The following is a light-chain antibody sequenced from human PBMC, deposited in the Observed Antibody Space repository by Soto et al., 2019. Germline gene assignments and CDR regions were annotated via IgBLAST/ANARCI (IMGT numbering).Light chain of an antibody. V-gene: IGKV3-20*01. CDR1: QSVGGSY. Sequence: EIVLTQSPGTLSLSPGERATLSCRASQSVGGSYLAWFQQKPGQAPRLLIYVASTRATGVPDGFSGSGSATDFSLTINRLEPEDFAVYYCQHYGSSPWTFGQGTKVEIK. J-gene: IGKJ1*01. CDR3: QHYGSSPWT. CDR2: VAS.